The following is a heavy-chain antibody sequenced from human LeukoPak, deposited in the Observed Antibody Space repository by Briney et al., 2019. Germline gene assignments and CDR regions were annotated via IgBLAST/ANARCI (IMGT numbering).Heavy chain of an antibody. CDR3: ARLDFGGFYGDYVVGWFDP. Sequence: SETLSLTCTVSGGSISSYYWSWIRQPPGKGLEWIGYIYYSGSTNYNPSLKSRVTISVDTSKNQFSLKLSSVTAADTAVYYCARLDFGGFYGDYVVGWFDPWGQGTLVTVSS. CDR1: GGSISSYY. CDR2: IYYSGST. D-gene: IGHD4-17*01. V-gene: IGHV4-59*08. J-gene: IGHJ5*02.